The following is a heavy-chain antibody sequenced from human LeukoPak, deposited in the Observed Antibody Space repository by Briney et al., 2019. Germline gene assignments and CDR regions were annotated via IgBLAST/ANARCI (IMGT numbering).Heavy chain of an antibody. CDR2: MNPNSGNT. D-gene: IGHD1-1*01. V-gene: IGHV1-8*03. J-gene: IGHJ5*02. CDR3: ARDIAGTTLGGWFDP. CDR1: GYTFTSYD. Sequence: ASVKVSCKASGYTFTSYDINWVRQATGQGLEWMGCMNPNSGNTGYAQKFQGRVTITRNTSITTAFMELSSLTSEDTAVYYCARDIAGTTLGGWFDPWGQGTLITVSS.